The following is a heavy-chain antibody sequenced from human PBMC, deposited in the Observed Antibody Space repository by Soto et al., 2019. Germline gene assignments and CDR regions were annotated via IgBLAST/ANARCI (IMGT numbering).Heavy chain of an antibody. J-gene: IGHJ6*02. V-gene: IGHV1-69*06. CDR3: ARGYISSTSGYYYYGMDV. CDR2: IIPIFGTA. Sequence: EASVKVSCKASGGTFSSYAISWVRQAPGQGLEWMGGIIPIFGTANYAQKFQGRVTITADKSTSTAYMELSSLRSEDTAVYYCARGYISSTSGYYYYGMDVWGQGTTVTVSS. D-gene: IGHD2-2*01. CDR1: GGTFSSYA.